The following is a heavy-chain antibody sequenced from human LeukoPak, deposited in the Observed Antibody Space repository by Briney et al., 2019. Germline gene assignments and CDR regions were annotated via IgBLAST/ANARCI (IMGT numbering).Heavy chain of an antibody. CDR1: GFTFSSYA. CDR3: GKGEFGDTWSHIDN. CDR2: ISYDGSNK. J-gene: IGHJ4*02. Sequence: GGSLRLSCAASGFTFSSYAMHWVRQAPGKGLEWVAVISYDGSNKYYADSVKGRFTISRDNRKNSLYLEMNSLTTEDTAVYYCGKGEFGDTWSHIDNWGQGTLVTVSS. V-gene: IGHV3-30*01. D-gene: IGHD3-10*01.